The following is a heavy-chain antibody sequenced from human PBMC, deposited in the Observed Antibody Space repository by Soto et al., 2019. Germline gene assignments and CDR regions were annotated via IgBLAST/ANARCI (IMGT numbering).Heavy chain of an antibody. J-gene: IGHJ3*02. CDR3: AREKWLVRRNDPFDI. Sequence: QVQLVQSGAEVKKPGASVKVSCKASGYTFINYYMHWVRQAPGQGLEWMGIINPNGGSTTYAQKCEGRVTLTRDTSTNTVNMELRSLRSEDTALYYCAREKWLVRRNDPFDIWGQGTMVTVSS. CDR1: GYTFINYY. CDR2: INPNGGST. V-gene: IGHV1-46*01. D-gene: IGHD6-19*01.